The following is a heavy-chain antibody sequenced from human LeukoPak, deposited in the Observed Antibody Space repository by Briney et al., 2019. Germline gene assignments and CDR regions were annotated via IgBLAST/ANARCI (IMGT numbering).Heavy chain of an antibody. CDR2: INPNSGGT. D-gene: IGHD1-1*01. Sequence: ASVKVSCTASGHTFSDYYMHWVRQAPGQGLEWMGWINPNSGGTNYAQKLQGRVTMTRDTSISTAYMELSRLRSDDTAVYYRARGEWLERKIDPWGQGTLVTVSS. CDR1: GHTFSDYY. V-gene: IGHV1-2*02. CDR3: ARGEWLERKIDP. J-gene: IGHJ5*02.